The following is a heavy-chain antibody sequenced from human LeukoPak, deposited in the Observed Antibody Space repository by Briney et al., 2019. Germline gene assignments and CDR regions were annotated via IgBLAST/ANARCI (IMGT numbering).Heavy chain of an antibody. CDR2: ISSGTGNK. Sequence: GGSLRLSCAASGFIISNYSMSWVRQAPGKGLEWVSYISSGTGNKYYADSVKGRFTIPRDNAKNSLYLQMNSLRDEDTAVYHCARFSGTITAFDIWGQGTLVTVSS. CDR1: GFIISNYS. J-gene: IGHJ3*02. D-gene: IGHD3-10*01. V-gene: IGHV3-48*02. CDR3: ARFSGTITAFDI.